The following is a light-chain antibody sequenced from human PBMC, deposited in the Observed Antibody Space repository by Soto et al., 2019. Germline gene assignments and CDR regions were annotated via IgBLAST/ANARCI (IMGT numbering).Light chain of an antibody. CDR2: GAS. Sequence: EIVMTQSPATLSVSPGERATLSCRASQSVSINLAWYQQKPGQAPRLLIYGASTRATGIPARFSGSGSGTEFTLTISSLQSEDFAVYHCQQYGASPLTFGPGTKVDIK. V-gene: IGKV3-15*01. J-gene: IGKJ3*01. CDR3: QQYGASPLT. CDR1: QSVSIN.